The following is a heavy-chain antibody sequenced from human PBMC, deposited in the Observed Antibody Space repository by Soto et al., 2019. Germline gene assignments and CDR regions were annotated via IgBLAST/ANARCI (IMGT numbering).Heavy chain of an antibody. CDR3: ASLTGYDLEDYYYYGLDV. CDR1: GGSISSGGYS. CDR2: IYHSGST. Sequence: SEALSLTCAGSGGSISSGGYSWSWIRQPPGKGLEWIGYIYHSGSTYYNPSLKSRVTISVDRSKNQFSLKLSSVTAADTAVYYCASLTGYDLEDYYYYGLDVWGQGTTVTVSS. V-gene: IGHV4-30-2*01. D-gene: IGHD5-12*01. J-gene: IGHJ6*02.